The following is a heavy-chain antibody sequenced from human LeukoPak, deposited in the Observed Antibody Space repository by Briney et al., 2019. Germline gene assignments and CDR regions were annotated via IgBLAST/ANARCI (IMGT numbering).Heavy chain of an antibody. Sequence: GASVKVSCKASRGTFSSYAIIWVRQATGQGLEWMGWMNPNSGNTGYAQKFQGRVTMTRNTSISTAYMELSSLRSEDTAVYYCARGVDYYDILTGYYNKPDYYYYMDVWGKGTTVTISS. D-gene: IGHD3-9*01. J-gene: IGHJ6*03. CDR3: ARGVDYYDILTGYYNKPDYYYYMDV. CDR1: RGTFSSYA. CDR2: MNPNSGNT. V-gene: IGHV1-8*02.